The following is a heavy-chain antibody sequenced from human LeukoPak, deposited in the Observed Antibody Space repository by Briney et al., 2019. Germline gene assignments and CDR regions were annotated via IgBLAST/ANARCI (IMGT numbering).Heavy chain of an antibody. CDR3: ARDQTQIWFGEGLWYFDY. V-gene: IGHV1-18*01. CDR1: GYTFTTYG. D-gene: IGHD3-10*01. J-gene: IGHJ4*02. Sequence: ASVKVSCKASGYTFTTYGISWVRQAPGQGLGWMGWISTYNGNTKYSQKFQGRVTVTTDTSTRTAYLELRSLRSDDTAVYFCARDQTQIWFGEGLWYFDYWGQGTLVTVSS. CDR2: ISTYNGNT.